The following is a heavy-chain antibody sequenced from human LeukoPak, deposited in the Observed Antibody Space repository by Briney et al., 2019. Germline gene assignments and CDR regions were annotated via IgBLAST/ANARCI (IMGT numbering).Heavy chain of an antibody. CDR1: GYPFTGYY. D-gene: IGHD3-3*01. V-gene: IGHV1-2*07. J-gene: IGHJ4*02. Sequence: GASVKVSCKASGYPFTGYYIHWVRQAPGQGFEWMGLINPNSGVTNYAHKFQGRVTIIRDTSITTVYMELSRLRSDDTAVYYCARDFINFWSGLDFWGQGTLVSVSS. CDR2: INPNSGVT. CDR3: ARDFINFWSGLDF.